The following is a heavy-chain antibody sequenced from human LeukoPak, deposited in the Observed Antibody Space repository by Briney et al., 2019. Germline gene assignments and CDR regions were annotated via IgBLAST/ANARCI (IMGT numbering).Heavy chain of an antibody. Sequence: PPETLSLTCAVSGASISSSNWWSWARQPPGKGLEWIGEIFHAGTTNYNPSLQSRVTISADNSRNQFSLKLTSATAADTAVYYCMRTYCSNISCFYFDYWGQGTLVTVSS. CDR2: IFHAGTT. J-gene: IGHJ4*02. CDR3: MRTYCSNISCFYFDY. D-gene: IGHD2-2*01. CDR1: GASISSSNW. V-gene: IGHV4-4*03.